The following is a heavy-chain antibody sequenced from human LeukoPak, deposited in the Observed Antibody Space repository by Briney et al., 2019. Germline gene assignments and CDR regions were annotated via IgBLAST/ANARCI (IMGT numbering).Heavy chain of an antibody. CDR1: GFTFDDYA. CDR2: ISWNSGSI. Sequence: GGSLRLSCAASGFTFDDYAMHWVRRAPGKGLEWVSGISWNSGSIGYADSVKGRFTISRDNAKNSLYLQMNSLRAEDTALYYCAKATGIAVAGSWFDPWGQGTLVTVSS. V-gene: IGHV3-9*01. CDR3: AKATGIAVAGSWFDP. J-gene: IGHJ5*02. D-gene: IGHD6-19*01.